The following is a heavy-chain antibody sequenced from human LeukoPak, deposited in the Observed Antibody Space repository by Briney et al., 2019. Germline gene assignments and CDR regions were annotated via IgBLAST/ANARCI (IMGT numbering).Heavy chain of an antibody. CDR3: ARGGFKKYYDILTGYSHFDY. D-gene: IGHD3-9*01. J-gene: IGHJ4*02. Sequence: GGSLRLSCAASGFTVSSNYMSWVRQAPRKGLEWVSVIYSGGSTYYADSVKGRFTISRHNSKNTLYLQMNSLRAEDTAAYYCARGGFKKYYDILTGYSHFDYWGQGTLVTVSS. CDR2: IYSGGST. CDR1: GFTVSSNY. V-gene: IGHV3-53*04.